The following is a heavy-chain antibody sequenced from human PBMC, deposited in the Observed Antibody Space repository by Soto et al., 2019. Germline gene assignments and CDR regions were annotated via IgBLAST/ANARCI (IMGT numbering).Heavy chain of an antibody. V-gene: IGHV3-7*01. J-gene: IGHJ5*02. D-gene: IGHD3-16*01. CDR3: GRGGRDAYNWFDP. CDR2: IKQDGSEK. CDR1: GFTFSSYW. Sequence: EAQLVESGGGLVQPGGSLRVSCAGSGFTFSSYWMSWVRQAPGKGLEWVSKIKQDGSEKDYVYSVKGRFTISRDNANNSLFLHMYSVTAEDSAVYYCGRGGRDAYNWFDPWGQGTLVTVSS.